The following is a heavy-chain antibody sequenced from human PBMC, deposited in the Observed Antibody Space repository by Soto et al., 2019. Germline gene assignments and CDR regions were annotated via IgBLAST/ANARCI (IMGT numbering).Heavy chain of an antibody. CDR1: GVSISTSSYF. D-gene: IGHD2-21*02. Sequence: PSETLSLTCTVSGVSISTSSYFWGWIRQPPGKGLEWIASIYYSGSTYYNPSLKSRVTLSADTSKNQFSLKVNSVTATDTAVYYCANTLGGDYYFFQHWGQGTLVTVSS. CDR2: IYYSGST. J-gene: IGHJ1*01. V-gene: IGHV4-39*01. CDR3: ANTLGGDYYFFQH.